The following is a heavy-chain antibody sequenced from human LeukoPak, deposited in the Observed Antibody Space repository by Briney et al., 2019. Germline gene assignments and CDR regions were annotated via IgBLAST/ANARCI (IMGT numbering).Heavy chain of an antibody. V-gene: IGHV3-74*01. CDR1: GFTFSNYW. CDR3: ARDGYNWADL. Sequence: PGGSLRLSCAASGFTFSNYWMHWVRQAPGKGLVWVSRIKYDGTATGYADSVKGRFTISRDNAKSTVFLEMSSLRVEDTAVYYCARDGYNWADLWGQGTLVTVSS. D-gene: IGHD5-24*01. J-gene: IGHJ5*02. CDR2: IKYDGTAT.